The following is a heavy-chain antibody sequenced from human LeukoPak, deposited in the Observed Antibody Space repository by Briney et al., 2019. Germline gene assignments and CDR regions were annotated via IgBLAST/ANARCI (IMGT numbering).Heavy chain of an antibody. CDR1: GGSISSYY. CDR3: ARDLTPPPATGTGGVFDY. D-gene: IGHD6-13*01. CDR2: IYSSGST. J-gene: IGHJ4*02. Sequence: SETLSLTCTVSGGSISSYYWSWVRQPPGKGLEWIGYIYSSGSTNYNPSLKSRVTISVDTSKNQFSLKLTSVTAADTAVYYCARDLTPPPATGTGGVFDYWGQGTLVTVSS. V-gene: IGHV4-59*01.